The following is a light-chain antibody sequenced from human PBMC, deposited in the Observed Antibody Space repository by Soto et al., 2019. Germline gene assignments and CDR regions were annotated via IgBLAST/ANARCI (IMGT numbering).Light chain of an antibody. V-gene: IGKV3-15*01. CDR3: QQYFDWRT. CDR1: QSVSSD. Sequence: IVMTQSPATLSVSPGDRVTLSCRASQSVSSDLAWYQHKPGQPPRLLIYGASTRATGIPDTFSGSGSGTEFTLTISSLQSEDSAVYYCQQYFDWRTFGQGTRVEVK. CDR2: GAS. J-gene: IGKJ1*01.